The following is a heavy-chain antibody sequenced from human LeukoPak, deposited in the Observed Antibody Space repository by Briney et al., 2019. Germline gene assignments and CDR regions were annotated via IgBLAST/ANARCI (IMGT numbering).Heavy chain of an antibody. D-gene: IGHD3-22*01. J-gene: IGHJ4*02. CDR1: GFTFSSYP. CDR3: AREGNSGYYPY. V-gene: IGHV3-30-3*01. CDR2: ISYDGSEK. Sequence: GGSLRLSCAASGFTFSSYPMHWVRQAPGKGLEWVAVISYDGSEKHYADPVKGRFTISRDNSKNTLCLQMNSLRAEDTAMYYCAREGNSGYYPYWGQGILVTVSS.